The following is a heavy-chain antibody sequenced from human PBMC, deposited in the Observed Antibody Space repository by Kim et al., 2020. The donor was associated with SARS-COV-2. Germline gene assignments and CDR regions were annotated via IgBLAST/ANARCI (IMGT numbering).Heavy chain of an antibody. CDR3: ATDRGGYYGNGAWDY. CDR1: GYTLTELS. D-gene: IGHD1-26*01. CDR2: FDPEDGET. J-gene: IGHJ4*02. Sequence: ASVKVSCKVSGYTLTELSMHWVRQAPGKGLEWMGGFDPEDGETIYAQKFQGRVTMTEDTSTDTAYMELSSLRSEDTAVYYCATDRGGYYGNGAWDYWGQGTLVTVSS. V-gene: IGHV1-24*01.